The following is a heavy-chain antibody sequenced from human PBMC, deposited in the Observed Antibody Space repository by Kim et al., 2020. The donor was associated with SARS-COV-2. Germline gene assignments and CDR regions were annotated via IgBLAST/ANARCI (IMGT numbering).Heavy chain of an antibody. Sequence: ASLKGRFTLSGDNAKNSLYLQRNSLRAEDTAVYYCARVPVGSSSWYYFDYWGRGTLVTVSS. J-gene: IGHJ4*02. CDR3: ARVPVGSSSWYYFDY. D-gene: IGHD6-13*01. V-gene: IGHV3-11*05.